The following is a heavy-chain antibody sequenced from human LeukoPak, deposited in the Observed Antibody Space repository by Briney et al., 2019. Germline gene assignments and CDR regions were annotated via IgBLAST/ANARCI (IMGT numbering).Heavy chain of an antibody. V-gene: IGHV3-23*01. D-gene: IGHD3-3*01. CDR2: ITSGGDNT. CDR1: GFTFSSYA. CDR3: ARDRVRDRYYYYGMDV. J-gene: IGHJ6*02. Sequence: GGSLRLSCAASGFTFSSYAMTWVRQAPGKGLEWVSTITSGGDNTYYADSVKGRFTISRDNSKNTLYLQMNSLRAEDTAVYYCARDRVRDRYYYYGMDVWGQGTTVTVSS.